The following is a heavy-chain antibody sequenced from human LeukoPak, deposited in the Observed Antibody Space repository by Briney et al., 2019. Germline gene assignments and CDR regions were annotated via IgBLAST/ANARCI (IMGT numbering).Heavy chain of an antibody. D-gene: IGHD3-22*01. V-gene: IGHV3-23*01. J-gene: IGHJ4*02. Sequence: QAGGSLRLSCAASGFTFSSYAMSWVRQAPGKGLEWVSGISGSGGSTYYADSVKGRFTISRDNSKNTLYVQMNSLRAEDTAIYYCAKQADSSGFYPLDYWGQGALVTVSS. CDR1: GFTFSSYA. CDR3: AKQADSSGFYPLDY. CDR2: ISGSGGST.